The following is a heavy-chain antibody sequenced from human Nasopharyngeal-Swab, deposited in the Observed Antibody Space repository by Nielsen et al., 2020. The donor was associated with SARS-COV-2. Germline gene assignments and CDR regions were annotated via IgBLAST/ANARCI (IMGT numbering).Heavy chain of an antibody. V-gene: IGHV2-5*02. CDR3: AHSEFLEWFFPIDY. D-gene: IGHD3-3*01. Sequence: SGPTLVKPTQILTLTCSFSGFSLSTSGVGVGWIRQPPGKALEWLALLCWDDDKRYSPSLKSRLTTTKDTSKNQVVLTMTNMDPVDTATYYCAHSEFLEWFFPIDYWGQGTLVTVSS. CDR2: LCWDDDK. J-gene: IGHJ4*02. CDR1: GFSLSTSGVG.